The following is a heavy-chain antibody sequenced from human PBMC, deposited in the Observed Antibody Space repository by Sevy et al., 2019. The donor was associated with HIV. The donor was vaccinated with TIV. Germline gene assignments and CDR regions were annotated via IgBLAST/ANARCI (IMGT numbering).Heavy chain of an antibody. CDR3: AKEGREPLRGVYYFDY. D-gene: IGHD1-26*01. CDR1: GFTFSSYG. Sequence: GGSLRLSCAASGFTFSSYGMHWVRQAPGKGLEWVAVISYDGSNKYYADSVKGRFTISRDNSKNTLYLQMNSLRAEDTAVYYCAKEGREPLRGVYYFDYWGQGTLVTVSS. V-gene: IGHV3-30*18. CDR2: ISYDGSNK. J-gene: IGHJ4*02.